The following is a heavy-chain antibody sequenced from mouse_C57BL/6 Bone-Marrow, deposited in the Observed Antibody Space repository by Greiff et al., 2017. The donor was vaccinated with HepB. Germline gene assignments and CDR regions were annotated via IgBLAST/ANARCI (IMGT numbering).Heavy chain of an antibody. V-gene: IGHV3-6*01. CDR3: ARDKGGSSYPFDY. J-gene: IGHJ2*01. Sequence: ESGPGLVKPSQSLSLTCSVTGYSITSGYYWNWIRQFPGNKLEWMGYISYDGSNNYNPSLKNRISITRDTSKNQFFLKLNSVTTEDTATYYCARDKGGSSYPFDYWGQGTTLTVSS. CDR2: ISYDGSN. D-gene: IGHD1-1*01. CDR1: GYSITSGYY.